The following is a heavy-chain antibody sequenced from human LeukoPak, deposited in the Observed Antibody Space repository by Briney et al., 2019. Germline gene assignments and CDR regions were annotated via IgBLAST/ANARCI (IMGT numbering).Heavy chain of an antibody. D-gene: IGHD4-11*01. V-gene: IGHV1-2*02. CDR3: ARDNDYSNFQNAFDI. J-gene: IGHJ3*02. CDR1: GYTFTGYY. Sequence: ASVKVSCKASGYTFTGYYMHWVRQAPGQGLEWMGRINPNSGGTNYAQKFQGRVTMTRDTSISTAYMELSRLRSDDTAVYYCARDNDYSNFQNAFDIWGQGTMVTVSS. CDR2: INPNSGGT.